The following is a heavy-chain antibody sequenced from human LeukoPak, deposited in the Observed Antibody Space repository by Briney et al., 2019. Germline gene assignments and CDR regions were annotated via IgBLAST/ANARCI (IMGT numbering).Heavy chain of an antibody. V-gene: IGHV3-66*01. Sequence: PGGSLRLSCAASGFTVSSNYMSWVRQAPGKGLEWVSVIYSGGSTYYADSVKGRFTISRDNSKNTLYLQMNSLRAEDTAVYYCEYSSGWRRIDYWGQGTLATVSS. J-gene: IGHJ4*02. CDR1: GFTVSSNY. D-gene: IGHD6-19*01. CDR3: EYSSGWRRIDY. CDR2: IYSGGST.